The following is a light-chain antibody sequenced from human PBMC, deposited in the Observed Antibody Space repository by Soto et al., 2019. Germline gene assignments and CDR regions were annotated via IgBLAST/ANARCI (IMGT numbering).Light chain of an antibody. J-gene: IGKJ1*01. V-gene: IGKV1-5*01. Sequence: DIQMTQSPSTLSASVGDRVTITCRASQTINNWLAWYQQKPGKAPKLLIYDVSTLGGGVPSRFSGSGSGTDCTLTISGLQPDDFATYYCQQYNTFWTFGQGTKVDIK. CDR3: QQYNTFWT. CDR1: QTINNW. CDR2: DVS.